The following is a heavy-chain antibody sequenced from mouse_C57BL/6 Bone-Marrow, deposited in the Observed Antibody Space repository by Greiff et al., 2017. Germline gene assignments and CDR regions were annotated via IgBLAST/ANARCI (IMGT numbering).Heavy chain of an antibody. CDR1: GYTFTSYW. D-gene: IGHD2-4*01. CDR2: IDPSDSET. V-gene: IGHV1-52*01. J-gene: IGHJ3*01. Sequence: QVQLQQPGAELVRPGSSVKLSCKASGYTFTSYWMHWVKQRPIQGLEWIGNIDPSDSETHYTQKFKDKATLTVDKSSSTAYMQLSGLTSEDSAVYYCASDYVAWFAYWGQGTLVTVSA. CDR3: ASDYVAWFAY.